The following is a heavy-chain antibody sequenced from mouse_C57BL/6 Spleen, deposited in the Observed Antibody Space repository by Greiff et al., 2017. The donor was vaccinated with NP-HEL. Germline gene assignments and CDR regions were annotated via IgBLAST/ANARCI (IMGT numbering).Heavy chain of an antibody. CDR3: TRNGNYLWYFDV. D-gene: IGHD2-1*01. CDR2: IDPETGGT. CDR1: GYTFTDYE. J-gene: IGHJ1*03. Sequence: QVQLKQSGAELVRPGASVTLSCKASGYTFTDYEMHWVKQTPVHGLEWIGAIDPETGGTAYNQKFKGKAILTADKSSSTAYMELRSLTSEDSAVYYCTRNGNYLWYFDVWGTGTTVTVSS. V-gene: IGHV1-15*01.